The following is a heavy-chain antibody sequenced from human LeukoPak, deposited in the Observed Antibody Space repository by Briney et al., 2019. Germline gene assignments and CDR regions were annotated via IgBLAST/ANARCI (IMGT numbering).Heavy chain of an antibody. D-gene: IGHD3-16*01. Sequence: GGSLRLSCGGSGFSFSSYDMNWVRQAPGKGLEWVASISSVSSYMECADSLKDRVTISRDNAKNSVYLQVNSLRGDDTGVYYCTTVRGTIFENWGQGTLVTVSS. CDR3: TTVRGTIFEN. CDR1: GFSFSSYD. J-gene: IGHJ4*02. V-gene: IGHV3-21*06. CDR2: ISSVSSYM.